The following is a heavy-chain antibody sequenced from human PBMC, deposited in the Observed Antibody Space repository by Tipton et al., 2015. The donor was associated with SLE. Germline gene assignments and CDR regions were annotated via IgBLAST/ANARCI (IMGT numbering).Heavy chain of an antibody. CDR1: GFTFSSSW. D-gene: IGHD1-26*01. CDR2: IKEDGSEK. Sequence: SLRLSCAASGFTFSSSWMNWVRLAPGKGLEWVANIKEDGSEKHYVDSVKDRLTISRDNAKNSLYLQMNSLRVEDTAVYYCAREGRGTPDYWGQGTLVTVSS. CDR3: AREGRGTPDY. V-gene: IGHV3-7*01. J-gene: IGHJ4*02.